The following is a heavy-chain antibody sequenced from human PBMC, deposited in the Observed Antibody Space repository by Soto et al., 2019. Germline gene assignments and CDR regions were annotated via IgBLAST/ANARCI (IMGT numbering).Heavy chain of an antibody. CDR3: ARAHIVLVPAAARYYYYYYGMDV. V-gene: IGHV5-51*01. D-gene: IGHD2-2*01. Sequence: RGESLKISCKCSGYSFTSYWIGWVRQMPGKGLEWVGIIYPGDSDTKYSPSFQGQVTISADKSISTAYLQWSSLKASDTAMYYCARAHIVLVPAAARYYYYYYGMDVWGQGTTVTVSS. CDR1: GYSFTSYW. CDR2: IYPGDSDT. J-gene: IGHJ6*02.